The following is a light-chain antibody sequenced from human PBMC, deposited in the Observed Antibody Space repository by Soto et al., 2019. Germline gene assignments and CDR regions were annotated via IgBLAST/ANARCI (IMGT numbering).Light chain of an antibody. CDR1: QSVSSY. CDR2: DAS. J-gene: IGKJ2*01. Sequence: EIVLTQSPATLSLSPGERATLSCRASQSVSSYLAWYQQKPGQAPRLLIYDASNRATGIPARFSGSGSGTDFTLTISSLEPEDFAVYYCQHYGTSPYTFGQGTKVEI. V-gene: IGKV3-11*01. CDR3: QHYGTSPYT.